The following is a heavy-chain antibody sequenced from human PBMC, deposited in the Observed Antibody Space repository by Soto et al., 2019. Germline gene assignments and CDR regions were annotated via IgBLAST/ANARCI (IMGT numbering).Heavy chain of an antibody. CDR3: ARQNSYGYYYYCMDV. J-gene: IGHJ6*02. D-gene: IGHD5-18*01. CDR1: GYSFANYW. Sequence: EVQLVQSGAEVKKPGESLKISCKGSGYSFANYWIAWVRQMPGKGLAWMGTIYPSDSATRYSPSFQGQVTNSADKSISTAFLQWSSLKASDTAIYYCARQNSYGYYYYCMDVWGQGTPVTVCS. CDR2: IYPSDSAT. V-gene: IGHV5-51*01.